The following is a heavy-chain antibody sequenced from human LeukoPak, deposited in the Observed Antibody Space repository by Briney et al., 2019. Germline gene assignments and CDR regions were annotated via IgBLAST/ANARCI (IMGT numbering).Heavy chain of an antibody. Sequence: GGSLRLSCAASGFTFSSYAMHWVRQAAGKGLEWVAVISYDGSNKYYADSVKGRFTISRDNSKNTLYLQMNSLRAEDTAVYYCGGPAAGTNWFDPWGQGTLVTVSA. CDR2: ISYDGSNK. CDR1: GFTFSSYA. J-gene: IGHJ5*02. D-gene: IGHD2-2*01. CDR3: GGPAAGTNWFDP. V-gene: IGHV3-30-3*01.